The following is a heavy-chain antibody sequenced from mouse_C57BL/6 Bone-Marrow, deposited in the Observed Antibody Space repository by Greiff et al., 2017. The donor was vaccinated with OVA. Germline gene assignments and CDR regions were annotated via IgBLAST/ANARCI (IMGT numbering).Heavy chain of an antibody. CDR3: ARDGTAQATY. CDR1: GFTFSSYA. CDR2: ISDGGSYT. Sequence: EVMLVESGGGLVKPGGSLKLSCAASGFTFSSYAMSWVRQTPEKRLEWVATISDGGSYTYYPDNVKGRFTISRDNAKNNLYLQMSHLKSEDTAMYYCARDGTAQATYWGQGTLVTVSA. V-gene: IGHV5-4*01. J-gene: IGHJ3*01. D-gene: IGHD3-2*02.